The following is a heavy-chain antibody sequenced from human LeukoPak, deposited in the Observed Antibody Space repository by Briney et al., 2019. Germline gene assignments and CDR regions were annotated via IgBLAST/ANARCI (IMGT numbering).Heavy chain of an antibody. D-gene: IGHD1-26*01. CDR2: IYTRGST. J-gene: IGHJ4*01. V-gene: IGHV4-61*02. CDR1: GGSISSGSYY. CDR3: ASPSKWELSDLGC. Sequence: PSQTLSLTCTVSGGSISSGSYYCSLIRQPAGKGLEWIGRIYTRGSTNYNPSLQSRVTISVDTSKNQFSLKLSSVTAADTATYYCASPSKWELSDLGCWGRGTLVTVSS.